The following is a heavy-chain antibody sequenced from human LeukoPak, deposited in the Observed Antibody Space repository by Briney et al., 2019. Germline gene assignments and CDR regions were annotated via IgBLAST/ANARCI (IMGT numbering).Heavy chain of an antibody. J-gene: IGHJ4*02. CDR3: GRDGLPWLAKQYYFDY. D-gene: IGHD6-19*01. CDR2: ISYDGSNK. V-gene: IGHV3-30*04. CDR1: GFTFSSYA. Sequence: PGRSLRLSCAASGFTFSSYAMHWVRQAPGKGLEWVAVISYDGSNKYYADSVKGRFTISRDNSKNTLYLQMNSLRAEDTAVYYCGRDGLPWLAKQYYFDYWGKETLVTVS.